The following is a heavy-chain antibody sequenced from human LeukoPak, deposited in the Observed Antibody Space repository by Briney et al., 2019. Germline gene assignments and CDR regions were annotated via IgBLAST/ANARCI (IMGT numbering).Heavy chain of an antibody. CDR1: GFTFSSYA. Sequence: TGGSLRLSCAASGFTFSSYAMSWVRQAPGKGLEWVSAISGSGGSTYYADSVKGRFTISRDNSKNTLYLQMNSLRAEDTAVYYCATTGDMITFGGVTGDADYWGQGTLVTVSS. V-gene: IGHV3-23*01. J-gene: IGHJ4*02. CDR3: ATTGDMITFGGVTGDADY. CDR2: ISGSGGST. D-gene: IGHD3-16*01.